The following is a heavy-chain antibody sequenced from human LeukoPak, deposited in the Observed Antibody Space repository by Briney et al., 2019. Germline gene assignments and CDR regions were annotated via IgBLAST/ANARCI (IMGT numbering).Heavy chain of an antibody. Sequence: ASVKVSCKASGYTFTGYYMHWVRQAPGRGLEWMGWINPNSGGTNYAQKFQGRVTMTRDTSISTAYMELSRLRSDDTAVYYCARELCGGDCYADYWGQGTLVTVSS. V-gene: IGHV1-2*02. J-gene: IGHJ4*02. CDR2: INPNSGGT. D-gene: IGHD2-21*02. CDR1: GYTFTGYY. CDR3: ARELCGGDCYADY.